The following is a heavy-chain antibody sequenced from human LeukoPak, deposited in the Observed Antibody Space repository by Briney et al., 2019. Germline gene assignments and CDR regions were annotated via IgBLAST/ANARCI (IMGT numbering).Heavy chain of an antibody. Sequence: GGSLRLSCAASGFTFSSYELNWVRQAPGKGLEWVSYISSSGSTIYYADSLKGRFTISRDNAKNSLYLQMNSLRAEDTAVYYCAREYGEYDYVWGSYRSPPRTNTGVFDYWGQGTLVTVSS. CDR3: AREYGEYDYVWGSYRSPPRTNTGVFDY. V-gene: IGHV3-48*03. J-gene: IGHJ4*02. D-gene: IGHD3-16*02. CDR1: GFTFSSYE. CDR2: ISSSGSTI.